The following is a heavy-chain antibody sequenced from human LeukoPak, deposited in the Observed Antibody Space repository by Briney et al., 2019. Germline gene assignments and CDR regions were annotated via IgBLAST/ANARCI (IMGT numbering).Heavy chain of an antibody. Sequence: ASVKVSCKLSGYTLTQLSIHWVRQGPGKGLEWMGGFDPDDDEIIYAQKFQGRVTMTEDTSTDTAYMEFSSLRSDDTAVYYCASSEREVAIADYWGQGTLVTVSS. V-gene: IGHV1-24*01. CDR2: FDPDDDEI. CDR3: ASSEREVAIADY. D-gene: IGHD5-12*01. J-gene: IGHJ4*02. CDR1: GYTLTQLS.